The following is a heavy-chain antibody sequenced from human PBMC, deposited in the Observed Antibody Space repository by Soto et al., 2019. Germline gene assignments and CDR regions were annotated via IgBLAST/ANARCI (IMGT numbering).Heavy chain of an antibody. CDR2: IIPIFGTA. CDR3: ARGHYYDSSGPNQNYYYYGMDV. V-gene: IGHV1-69*01. D-gene: IGHD3-22*01. CDR1: GGTFSSYA. Sequence: QVQLVQSGAEVKKPGSSVKVSCRASGGTFSSYAISWVRQAPGQGLEWMGGIIPIFGTANYAQKFQGRVTITADESTSTAYMELSSLRSEDTAVYYCARGHYYDSSGPNQNYYYYGMDVWGQGTTVTVSS. J-gene: IGHJ6*02.